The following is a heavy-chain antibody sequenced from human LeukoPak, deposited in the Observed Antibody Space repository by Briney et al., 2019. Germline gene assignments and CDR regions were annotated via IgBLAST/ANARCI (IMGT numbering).Heavy chain of an antibody. D-gene: IGHD1-26*01. CDR3: ARESRGGSYYFDY. J-gene: IGHJ4*02. CDR1: GGSVSSGSYY. Sequence: SETLSLTCTVSGGSVSSGSYYWSWIRQPPGKGLEWIGYIYYSGSTNYNPSLKSRVTISVDTSKNQFSLKLSPVTAADTAVYYCARESRGGSYYFDYCGQGTLVTVSS. CDR2: IYYSGST. V-gene: IGHV4-61*01.